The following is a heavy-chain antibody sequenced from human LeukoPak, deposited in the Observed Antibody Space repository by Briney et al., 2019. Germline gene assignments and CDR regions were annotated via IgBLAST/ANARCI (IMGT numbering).Heavy chain of an antibody. V-gene: IGHV4-59*01. Sequence: PSETLSLTCTVSGGSISSYYWNWIRQPPGKGLEWIWCIYYSGSTYNPSLKGRVTISVDTSKNQFSLKLSSVTAADTGVYYCARVGDSSGWHGRVDYWGQGTLVTVSS. J-gene: IGHJ4*02. CDR1: GGSISSYY. CDR2: IYYSGST. D-gene: IGHD6-19*01. CDR3: ARVGDSSGWHGRVDY.